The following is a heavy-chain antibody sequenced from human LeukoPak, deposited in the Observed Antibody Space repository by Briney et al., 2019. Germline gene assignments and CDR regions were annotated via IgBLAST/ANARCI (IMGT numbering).Heavy chain of an antibody. Sequence: SETLSLTCTVSGGSISSYYWSWIRQPPGKGLEWIGYIYYSRSTNYNPSLKSGVPISVGASKHQFSMKLSSVTAADTGVYYCARHMGLGYSYGYPYFDYWGQGTLVTVSS. V-gene: IGHV4-59*08. D-gene: IGHD5-18*01. J-gene: IGHJ4*02. CDR1: GGSISSYY. CDR3: ARHMGLGYSYGYPYFDY. CDR2: IYYSRST.